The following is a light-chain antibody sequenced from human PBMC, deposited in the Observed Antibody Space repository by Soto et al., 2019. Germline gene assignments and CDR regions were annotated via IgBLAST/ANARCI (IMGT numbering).Light chain of an antibody. V-gene: IGKV3-11*01. Sequence: EIVLTQSPATLSLSPGERATLSCRASQRISSNLAWYQQKPGQAPRLLVYDASSRSTGIPARFSGSGSGTDVTLTISSLEPADFAVYSCQQRNNWPPVTFGQGTRLEIK. CDR3: QQRNNWPPVT. J-gene: IGKJ5*01. CDR1: QRISSN. CDR2: DAS.